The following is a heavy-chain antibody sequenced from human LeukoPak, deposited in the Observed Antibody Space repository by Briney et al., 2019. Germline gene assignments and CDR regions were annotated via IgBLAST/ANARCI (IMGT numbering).Heavy chain of an antibody. Sequence: GSLRLSCAASGFTFTSFAMSWVRQAPGKGLEWVSYISSSVSTIYYADSVKGRFTISRDNAKNSLYLQMNSLRAEDTAVYYCAREGGSGSYLKYYFDYWGQGTLVTVSS. D-gene: IGHD3-10*01. V-gene: IGHV3-48*04. CDR2: ISSSVSTI. J-gene: IGHJ4*02. CDR1: GFTFTSFA. CDR3: AREGGSGSYLKYYFDY.